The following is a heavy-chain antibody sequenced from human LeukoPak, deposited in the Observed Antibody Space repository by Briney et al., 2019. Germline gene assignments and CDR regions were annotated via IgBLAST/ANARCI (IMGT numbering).Heavy chain of an antibody. V-gene: IGHV5-51*01. J-gene: IGHJ4*02. D-gene: IGHD1-1*01. CDR2: IYPSDSDT. CDR1: GYRFTSYW. Sequence: GESLKISCKGSGYRFTSYWIGWVRQMPGKGLEWMGIIYPSDSDTRYSPSFQGQVSISADKSISTAYLQWSSLKASDTAMYYCARTNVTLDFDYWGQGTLVTVSS. CDR3: ARTNVTLDFDY.